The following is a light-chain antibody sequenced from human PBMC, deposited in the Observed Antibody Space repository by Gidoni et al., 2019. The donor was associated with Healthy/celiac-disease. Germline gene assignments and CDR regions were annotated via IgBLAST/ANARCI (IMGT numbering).Light chain of an antibody. CDR3: QSYDSSNLV. Sequence: TISCPRSSGSIASNSVQWYQQRPGSAPTTVIYEDNQRPSGVPDRFSGSIDSSSNSASLTISGLQTEDEADYYCQSYDSSNLVFGGGTKLTVL. CDR1: SGSIASNS. V-gene: IGLV6-57*03. J-gene: IGLJ3*02. CDR2: EDN.